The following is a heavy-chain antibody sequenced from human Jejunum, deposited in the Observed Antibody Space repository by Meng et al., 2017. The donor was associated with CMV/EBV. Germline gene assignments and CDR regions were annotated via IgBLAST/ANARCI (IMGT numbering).Heavy chain of an antibody. CDR2: IIPIRGIA. D-gene: IGHD6-13*01. J-gene: IGHJ5*02. V-gene: IGHV1-69*02. CDR1: GGTFSSYT. CDR3: AGGIAAAGSRWFDP. Sequence: QLQLAHSGLERKKPRLSVTVSCKASGGTFSSYTSSWVRQAPGQGLEWMGRIIPIRGIANYAQKFQGRVTITADKSTSTAYMELSSLRSEDTAVYYCAGGIAAAGSRWFDPWGQGTLVTVSS.